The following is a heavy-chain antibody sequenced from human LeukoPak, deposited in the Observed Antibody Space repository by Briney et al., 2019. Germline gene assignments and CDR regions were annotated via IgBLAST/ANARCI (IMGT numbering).Heavy chain of an antibody. V-gene: IGHV1-2*06. D-gene: IGHD2-2*01. CDR3: ARGSTGPDNCFDP. Sequence: ASVKVSCKASGYTFTGYYMHWVRQAPGQGLEWMGRINPNSGGTNYAQKFQGRVTMTRDTSISTVYIELSRLRSDDTAVYYCARGSTGPDNCFDPWGQGTLVTVSS. CDR2: INPNSGGT. J-gene: IGHJ5*02. CDR1: GYTFTGYY.